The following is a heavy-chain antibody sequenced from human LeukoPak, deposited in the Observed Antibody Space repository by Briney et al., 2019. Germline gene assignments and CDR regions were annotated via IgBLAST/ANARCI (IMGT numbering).Heavy chain of an antibody. CDR3: AKKDSSGIDY. D-gene: IGHD6-19*01. CDR1: GLSLSNYD. Sequence: GGSLRLSCTASGLSLSNYDIHWVRQAPGKGLEWVAFIRYDGNYNYYADIVKGRFTISRDNSKNTLYLQMNSLRAEDTAVYYCAKKDSSGIDYWGQGTLVTVSS. J-gene: IGHJ4*02. CDR2: IRYDGNYN. V-gene: IGHV3-30*02.